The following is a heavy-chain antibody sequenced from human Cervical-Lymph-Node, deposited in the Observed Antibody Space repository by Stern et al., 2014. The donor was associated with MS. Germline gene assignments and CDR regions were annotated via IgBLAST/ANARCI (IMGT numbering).Heavy chain of an antibody. Sequence: VQLVESGTEVKKPGSSVKVSCKASGGSFSNEAIRWVRQAPGQGLEWMGGIITLLNTASYARKFQDRVSVTADKSTKTVFLEVSRLTSEDTAIYYCARDSHIFPRPLEGEIAYWGQGTQVTVSS. CDR2: IITLLNTA. D-gene: IGHD2-21*01. V-gene: IGHV1-69*06. J-gene: IGHJ4*02. CDR1: GGSFSNEA. CDR3: ARDSHIFPRPLEGEIAY.